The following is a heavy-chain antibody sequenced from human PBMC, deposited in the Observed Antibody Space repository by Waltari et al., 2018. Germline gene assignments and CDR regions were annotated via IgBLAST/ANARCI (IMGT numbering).Heavy chain of an antibody. CDR1: GFTFNKYG. V-gene: IGHV3-30*18. J-gene: IGHJ6*02. CDR3: AKGDVGVASMNGMDV. Sequence: QVQLVESGGGVVQPGRSLRLSCAASGFTFNKYGMQGVRQAPGKGLGWVAVLSHDCYIKYYAGRLRGLFTISRDNSKNTLYLRMNRLRVEDTAVYFCAKGDVGVASMNGMDVWGPGTTVIVSS. CDR2: LSHDCYIK. D-gene: IGHD3-3*01.